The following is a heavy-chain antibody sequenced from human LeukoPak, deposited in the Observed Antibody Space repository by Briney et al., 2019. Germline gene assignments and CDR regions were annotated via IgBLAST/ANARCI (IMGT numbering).Heavy chain of an antibody. CDR3: ARGVAGSRGAFDI. CDR1: GGSFSGYY. J-gene: IGHJ3*02. Sequence: SETLSLTCAVYGGSFSGYYWSWIRQPPGKGLEWIGTIYYSGSTYYNPSLKSRVTISVDTSKNQFSLKVRSVTAADTAVYYCARGVAGSRGAFDIWGQGTMVTVSS. CDR2: IYYSGST. D-gene: IGHD6-19*01. V-gene: IGHV4-34*01.